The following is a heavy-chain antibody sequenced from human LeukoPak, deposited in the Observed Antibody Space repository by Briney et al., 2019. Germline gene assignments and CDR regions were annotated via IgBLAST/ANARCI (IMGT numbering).Heavy chain of an antibody. CDR3: ARGVIWFGELPKNWFDPDP. J-gene: IGHJ5*02. Sequence: PGGSLRLSCAASGFTFSINSMNWVRQAPGKGLEWVSYISSSSNIIYYADSVKGRFTISRDNAENSLYLQMNSLRDEDTAMYYCARGVIWFGELPKNWFDPDPWGQGTLVTVSS. D-gene: IGHD3-10*01. CDR1: GFTFSINS. CDR2: ISSSSNII. V-gene: IGHV3-48*02.